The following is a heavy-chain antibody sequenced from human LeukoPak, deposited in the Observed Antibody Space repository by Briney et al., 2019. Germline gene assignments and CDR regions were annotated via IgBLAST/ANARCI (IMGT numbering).Heavy chain of an antibody. CDR3: ARVAVVVPAARLRFDP. D-gene: IGHD2-2*01. CDR1: GGSISSYY. J-gene: IGHJ5*02. CDR2: IYYSGST. V-gene: IGHV4-59*01. Sequence: KPSETLSLTCTVSGGSISSYYWSWIRQPPGKGLEWIGYIYYSGSTNYNPSLKSRVTISVDTSKNQFSLKLSSVTAADTAVYYCARVAVVVPAARLRFDPWGQGTLVTVSS.